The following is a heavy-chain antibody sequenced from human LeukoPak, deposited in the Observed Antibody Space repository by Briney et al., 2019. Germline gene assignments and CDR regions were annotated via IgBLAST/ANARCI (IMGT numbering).Heavy chain of an antibody. D-gene: IGHD2-2*01. V-gene: IGHV4-34*01. CDR1: GGSFSGYY. Sequence: TSETLSLTCAVYGGSFSGYYWSWIRQPPGKGLEWIGEINHSGSTNYNPSHKSRVTISVDTSKNQFSLKLSSVTAADTAVYYCARGSCEGISNSCYFVGWVYWGQGTLVTVSS. CDR2: INHSGST. J-gene: IGHJ4*02. CDR3: ARGSCEGISNSCYFVGWVY.